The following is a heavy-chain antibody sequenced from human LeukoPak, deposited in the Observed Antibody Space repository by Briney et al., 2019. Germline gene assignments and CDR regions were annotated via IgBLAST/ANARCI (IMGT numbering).Heavy chain of an antibody. CDR1: GGTFSSFA. Sequence: SVKVSCKASGGTFSSFAIGWVRQAPGQGLEWMGGIIPTSSVPNYAQKFRDRLTISADESARTAYLELSSLTSDDTAVYYCAREPRVGESTSNFWGQGTLVTVSS. CDR3: AREPRVGESTSNF. J-gene: IGHJ4*02. CDR2: IIPTSSVP. V-gene: IGHV1-69*13. D-gene: IGHD3-16*01.